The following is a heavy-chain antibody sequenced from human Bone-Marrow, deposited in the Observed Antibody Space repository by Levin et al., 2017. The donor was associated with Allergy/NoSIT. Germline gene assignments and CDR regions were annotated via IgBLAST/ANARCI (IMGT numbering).Heavy chain of an antibody. D-gene: IGHD3-3*01. CDR2: IYYSGAT. J-gene: IGHJ6*02. CDR1: GDSITSGDYY. Sequence: SQTLSLTCIVSGDSITSGDYYWSWIRQAPGKGLEWIGYIYYSGATYSNPSLKSRVTLSIDTSRNQFSLRLTSVTAADTAVYYCARASPGTLSGYYVLYYYFMDVWGQGTTVTVSS. CDR3: ARASPGTLSGYYVLYYYFMDV. V-gene: IGHV4-30-4*01.